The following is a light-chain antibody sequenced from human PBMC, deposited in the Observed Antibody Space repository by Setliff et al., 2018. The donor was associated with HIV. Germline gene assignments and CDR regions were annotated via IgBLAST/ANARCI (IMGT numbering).Light chain of an antibody. CDR3: ISYATTNTLP. CDR2: EVS. CDR1: SSDVGGYNY. V-gene: IGLV2-8*01. Sequence: QSVLTQPPSASGSPGQSVTISRTGTSSDVGGYNYVSWYQQHPGKAPKLMIYEVSKRPSGVPDRFSGSKSGNTASLTISGLQAEDEADYYCISYATTNTLPFGTGTKVT. J-gene: IGLJ1*01.